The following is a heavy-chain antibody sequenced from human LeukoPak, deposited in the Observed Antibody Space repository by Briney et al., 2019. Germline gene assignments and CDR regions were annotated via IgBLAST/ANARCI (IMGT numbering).Heavy chain of an antibody. CDR3: AKGNYYDSSGYYGQH. D-gene: IGHD3-22*01. CDR1: GFTFSSYA. J-gene: IGHJ1*01. V-gene: IGHV3-30*04. CDR2: ISYDGSNK. Sequence: GGSLRLSCAASGFTFSSYAMHWVRQAPGKGLEWVAVISYDGSNKYYADSVKGRFTISRDNSKNTLYLQMNSLRAEDTAVYYCAKGNYYDSSGYYGQHWGQGTLVTVSS.